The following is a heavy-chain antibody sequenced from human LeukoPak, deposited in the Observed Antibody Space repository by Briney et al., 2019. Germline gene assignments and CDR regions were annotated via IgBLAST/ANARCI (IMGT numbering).Heavy chain of an antibody. CDR1: GYSISSGYY. V-gene: IGHV4-38-2*02. CDR3: ARVRGSSWLKTCFDY. J-gene: IGHJ4*02. CDR2: IYHTGNT. D-gene: IGHD6-13*01. Sequence: SETLSLTCTVSGYSISSGYYWGWIRQPPGKGLEWIGSIYHTGNTYYNPSLKSRVTISVDTSKNQFSLRLSSVTAADTAVYYCARVRGSSWLKTCFDYWGQGTLVTVSS.